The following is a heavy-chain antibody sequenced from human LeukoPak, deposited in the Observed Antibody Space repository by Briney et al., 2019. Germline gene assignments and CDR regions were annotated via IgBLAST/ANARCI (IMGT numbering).Heavy chain of an antibody. D-gene: IGHD3-22*01. J-gene: IGHJ4*02. V-gene: IGHV4-4*02. CDR3: ARAKKDYYDSSGYSLY. CDR2: IYHSGST. Sequence: SETLSLTCAVSGGSISSSDWWNWVRQPPGKGLEWIGEIYHSGSTNYNPSLKSRVTISVDKSKNQFSLKLSSVTAADTAVYYCARAKKDYYDSSGYSLYWGQGTLVTVSS. CDR1: GGSISSSDW.